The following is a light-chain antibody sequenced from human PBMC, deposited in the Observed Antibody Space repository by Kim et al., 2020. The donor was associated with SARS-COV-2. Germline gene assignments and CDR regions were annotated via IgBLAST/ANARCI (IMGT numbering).Light chain of an antibody. Sequence: SVSPGQTASITCSGDKWGDKYAGWYQQKPGQSPVLVIYQDNKRPSGIPERFSGSNSGNTATLTISGTQAMDEADYYCQTWDSITVVFGGGTQLTVL. CDR2: QDN. CDR1: KWGDKY. CDR3: QTWDSITVV. V-gene: IGLV3-1*01. J-gene: IGLJ2*01.